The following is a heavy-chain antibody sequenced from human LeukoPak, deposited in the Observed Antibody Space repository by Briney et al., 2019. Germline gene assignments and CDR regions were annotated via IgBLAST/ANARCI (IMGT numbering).Heavy chain of an antibody. D-gene: IGHD6-19*01. V-gene: IGHV1-2*02. Sequence: ASVKVSCKASGYTFTGYYMHWVRQAPGQGLEWMGWINPNSGGTNYAQKFQGRVTMTRDTSISTAYMELSRLRSDDTAVYYCASISPSLFHSSGWSFDYWGHGTLVTVSS. CDR3: ASISPSLFHSSGWSFDY. J-gene: IGHJ4*01. CDR2: INPNSGGT. CDR1: GYTFTGYY.